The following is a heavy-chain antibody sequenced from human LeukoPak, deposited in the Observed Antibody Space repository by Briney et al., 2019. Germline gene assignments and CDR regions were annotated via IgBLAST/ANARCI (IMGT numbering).Heavy chain of an antibody. Sequence: PSETLSLTCTVSGGSVSSGSYYWSWIRQPPGKGLEWIGYISYSGNTYYNPSLKSRVTTSVDTSKNQFSLKLTSVTAADTAVYYCARPRVPATLDAFDIWGRGTMVTVSS. CDR2: ISYSGNT. J-gene: IGHJ3*02. CDR3: ARPRVPATLDAFDI. D-gene: IGHD2-15*01. V-gene: IGHV4-61*01. CDR1: GGSVSSGSYY.